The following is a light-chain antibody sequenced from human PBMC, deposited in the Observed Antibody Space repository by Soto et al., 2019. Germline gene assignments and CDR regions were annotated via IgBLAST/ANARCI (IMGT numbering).Light chain of an antibody. CDR2: GVS. Sequence: PGERATLSCMSSQRLSSNLAWYQQKPGQAPRLLIYGVSTRATGVPARFSGSGSGTEFTLTISSLQSEDSAVYYCQQYKNWLALTFGGGTKVDIK. CDR1: QRLSSN. J-gene: IGKJ4*01. V-gene: IGKV3-15*01. CDR3: QQYKNWLALT.